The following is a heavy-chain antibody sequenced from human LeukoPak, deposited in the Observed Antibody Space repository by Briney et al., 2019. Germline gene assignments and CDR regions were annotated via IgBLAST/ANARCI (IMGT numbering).Heavy chain of an antibody. J-gene: IGHJ4*02. CDR1: GYTFSDHY. CDR2: INPNSGGT. Sequence: GASVKVSCKASGYTFSDHYMHWVRQAPGQGLEWMGWINPNSGGTNYPQKFQDRITMTRDTSISTAYMELSSLRSEDTAVYYCARWGYCSSTSCHSFDYWGQGTLVTVSS. CDR3: ARWGYCSSTSCHSFDY. D-gene: IGHD2-2*01. V-gene: IGHV1-2*02.